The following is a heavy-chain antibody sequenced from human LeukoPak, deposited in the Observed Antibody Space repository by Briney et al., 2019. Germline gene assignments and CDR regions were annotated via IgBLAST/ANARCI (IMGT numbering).Heavy chain of an antibody. J-gene: IGHJ6*02. Sequence: GESLRLSCAASGFASSSHWMNWVRQAPGKGLEWAANVNREGSDKNYVDSVKGRFTISRDNAKNSLFLQMNSLRVEDTAVYYCARDGVPGGRDVWGQGTTVTVS. CDR2: VNREGSDK. CDR3: ARDGVPGGRDV. D-gene: IGHD3-16*01. CDR1: GFASSSHW. V-gene: IGHV3-7*01.